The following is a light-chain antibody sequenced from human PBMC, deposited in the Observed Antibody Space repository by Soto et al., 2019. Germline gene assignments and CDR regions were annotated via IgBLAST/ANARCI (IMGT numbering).Light chain of an antibody. CDR2: GNS. CDR1: SSNIGAGYD. CDR3: AAWDGNLSGSRV. J-gene: IGLJ3*02. Sequence: QSVLTQPPSVSGAPGQRVTISCTGSSSNIGAGYDVHWYQQLPGTAPKLLIYGNSNRPSGVPDRFSGSKSGTSASLAISGLRSEDEGDYFCAAWDGNLSGSRVFGGGTKLTVL. V-gene: IGLV1-40*01.